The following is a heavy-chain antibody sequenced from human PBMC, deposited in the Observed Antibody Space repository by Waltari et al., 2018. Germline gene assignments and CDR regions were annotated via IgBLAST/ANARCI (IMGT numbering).Heavy chain of an antibody. J-gene: IGHJ6*02. CDR1: SFNVSSNY. D-gene: IGHD3-10*01. Sequence: EVQLVESGGHLIQPGGSLRLSCAASSFNVSSNYMNWVRQAPGKGLEWVSILYHAGNTYYADSVKGRFTFSRDNSKNTLYLQMNSLRAEDTAVYYCARGNTKYGMDVWGQGTTVTVSS. V-gene: IGHV3-53*01. CDR3: ARGNTKYGMDV. CDR2: LYHAGNT.